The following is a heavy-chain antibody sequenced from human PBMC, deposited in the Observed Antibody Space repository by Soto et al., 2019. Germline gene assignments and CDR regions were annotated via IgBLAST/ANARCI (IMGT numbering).Heavy chain of an antibody. J-gene: IGHJ5*02. V-gene: IGHV4-59*01. Sequence: SETLSLTCTVSGGSISSYYWSWIRQPPGKGLEWIGYIYYSGSTNYNPSLKSRVTISVDTSKNQFSLKLSSVTAADTAVYYCARDALPSPYGSGSYPNRFDPWGQGTLVTVSS. D-gene: IGHD3-10*01. CDR1: GGSISSYY. CDR3: ARDALPSPYGSGSYPNRFDP. CDR2: IYYSGST.